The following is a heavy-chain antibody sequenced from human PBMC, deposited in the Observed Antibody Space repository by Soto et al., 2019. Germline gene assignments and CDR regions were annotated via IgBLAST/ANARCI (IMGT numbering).Heavy chain of an antibody. D-gene: IGHD6-13*01. CDR2: ISYDGSNK. Sequence: PGGSLRLSCSASGFHFSSYAMHWVRQAPGKGLEWVAVISYDGSNKYYADSVKGRFTISRDNSKNTLYLQMNSLRAEDTAVYYCARDWSSSPAWGQGTLVTVSS. CDR3: ARDWSSSPA. CDR1: GFHFSSYA. J-gene: IGHJ4*02. V-gene: IGHV3-30-3*01.